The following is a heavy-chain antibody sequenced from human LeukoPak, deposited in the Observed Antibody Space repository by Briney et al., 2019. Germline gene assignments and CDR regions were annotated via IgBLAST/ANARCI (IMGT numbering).Heavy chain of an antibody. Sequence: GGSLRLSCAASGFTFSSYWMSWVRQAPGKGLEWVANIKQDGSEKYYVDSVKGRFTISRDNAKNSPYLQMNSLRAEDTAVYYCARGDSSSWFYFDYWGQGTLVTVSS. CDR3: ARGDSSSWFYFDY. D-gene: IGHD6-13*01. J-gene: IGHJ4*02. V-gene: IGHV3-7*01. CDR1: GFTFSSYW. CDR2: IKQDGSEK.